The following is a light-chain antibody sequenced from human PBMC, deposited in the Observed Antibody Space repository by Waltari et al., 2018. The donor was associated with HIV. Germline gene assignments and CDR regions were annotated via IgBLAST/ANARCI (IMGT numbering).Light chain of an antibody. CDR2: NTN. J-gene: IGLJ3*02. V-gene: IGLV8-61*01. CDR1: SGSVSTSPY. CDR3: LLYLGSGILV. Sequence: QRVVSQEPSFSVSPGGTVPLTCGLDSGSVSTSPYPSWYQQTPGQTPRTLIYNTNTRSSGVPGRFSGSILGSKAALTITGAQADDESVYYCLLYLGSGILVFGGGTKVTVL.